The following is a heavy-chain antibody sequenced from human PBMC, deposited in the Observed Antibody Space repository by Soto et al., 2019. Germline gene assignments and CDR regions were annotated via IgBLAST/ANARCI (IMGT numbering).Heavy chain of an antibody. D-gene: IGHD1-26*01. J-gene: IGHJ6*02. CDR1: GYTFTSYG. CDR2: ISAYNGNT. V-gene: IGHV1-18*01. CDR3: ARELHLSGSWGGYGMDV. Sequence: QVQLVQSGAEVKKPGASVKVSCEASGYTFTSYGISWVRQAPGQGLEWMGWISAYNGNTNYAQKLQGRVTMTTDTSTNTAYMELRSLRSDDTAVYYCARELHLSGSWGGYGMDVWGQGTTVTVSS.